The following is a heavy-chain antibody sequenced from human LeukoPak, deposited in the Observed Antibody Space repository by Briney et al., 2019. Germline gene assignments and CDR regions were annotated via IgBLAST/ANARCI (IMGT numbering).Heavy chain of an antibody. V-gene: IGHV4-39*07. CDR3: ARDVYACSNGVCYRDRFDY. J-gene: IGHJ4*02. Sequence: PSETLSLTCTVSGGSVRSTDYYWGWIRQPPGKGLEWIGSIYYSGSTYYNPSLKSRVTISADTSKNQFSLKLSSVTAADTAVYYCARDVYACSNGVCYRDRFDYWGQGTLVTVSS. D-gene: IGHD2-8*01. CDR2: IYYSGST. CDR1: GGSVRSTDYY.